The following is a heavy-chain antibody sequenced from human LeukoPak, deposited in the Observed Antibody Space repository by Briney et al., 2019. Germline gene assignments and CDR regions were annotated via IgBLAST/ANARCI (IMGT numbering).Heavy chain of an antibody. J-gene: IGHJ4*02. V-gene: IGHV5-51*01. D-gene: IGHD6-13*01. CDR3: ARRYSSSHRPFDY. CDR2: IYPGDSDT. Sequence: GESLKISCKGSGYSFTSYWIGWVRQLPGKGLEWMGIIYPGDSDTRYSPSFQGQVTISADKSISTAYLQWSSLKASDTAMYYCARRYSSSHRPFDYWGQGTLVTVSS. CDR1: GYSFTSYW.